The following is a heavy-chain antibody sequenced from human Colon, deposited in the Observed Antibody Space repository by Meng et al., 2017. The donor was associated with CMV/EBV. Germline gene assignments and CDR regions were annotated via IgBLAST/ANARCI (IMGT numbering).Heavy chain of an antibody. Sequence: GGSLRLSCAASGFTFSSNAMSWVRQAPGKGLEWVSGISASGGDTYYADSVKGRFTISRDNSKNTLYLQMNSLRAEDTAVYFCAKDGRGGYPPYYFYYGMDVWGQGTTVTVSS. V-gene: IGHV3-23*01. J-gene: IGHJ6*02. CDR2: ISASGGDT. CDR3: AKDGRGGYPPYYFYYGMDV. D-gene: IGHD5-24*01. CDR1: GFTFSSNA.